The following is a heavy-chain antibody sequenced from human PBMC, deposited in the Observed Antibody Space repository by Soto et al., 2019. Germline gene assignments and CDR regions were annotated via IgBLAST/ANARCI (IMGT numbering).Heavy chain of an antibody. V-gene: IGHV1-18*01. Sequence: ASVKVSCKASGYTFTSYGISWVRQAPGQGLEWMGWISAYNGNTNYAQKLQGRVTMTTDTSTSTAYMELRSLRSDDTAVYYCARRPGYCSGGSCYWFDPWGQGTLVTVSS. CDR1: GYTFTSYG. J-gene: IGHJ5*02. D-gene: IGHD2-15*01. CDR3: ARRPGYCSGGSCYWFDP. CDR2: ISAYNGNT.